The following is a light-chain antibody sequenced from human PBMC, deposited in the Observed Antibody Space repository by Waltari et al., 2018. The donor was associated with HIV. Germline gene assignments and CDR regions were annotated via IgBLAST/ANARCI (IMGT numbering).Light chain of an antibody. CDR2: GAS. CDR1: QSIASN. J-gene: IGKJ5*01. CDR3: QQYNNWPIT. Sequence: EIVMTQSPATLSVSPVDRAAVSCRASQSIASNLAWYQQKPGQDPRLLIHGASTRATGIPARFSGSGSGTEFTLTISSLQSEEFAVYYCQQYNNWPITFGQGTRLEIK. V-gene: IGKV3-15*01.